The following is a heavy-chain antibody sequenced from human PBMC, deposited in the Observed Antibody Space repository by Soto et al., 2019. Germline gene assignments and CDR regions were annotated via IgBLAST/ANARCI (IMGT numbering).Heavy chain of an antibody. D-gene: IGHD6-6*01. CDR3: ARGAVLLVRPHYYFDY. J-gene: IGHJ4*02. CDR1: GGTFSSYA. CDR2: IIPIFGTA. Sequence: GASVKVSCKASGGTFSSYAISWVRQAPGQGLEWMGGIIPIFGTANYAQKFQGRVTITADESTSTAYMELSSLRSEDTAVYYCARGAVLLVRPHYYFDYWGQGTLVTVSS. V-gene: IGHV1-69*13.